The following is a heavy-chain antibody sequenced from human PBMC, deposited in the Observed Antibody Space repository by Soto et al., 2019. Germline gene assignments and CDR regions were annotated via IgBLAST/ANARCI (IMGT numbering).Heavy chain of an antibody. Sequence: EVSLRLSCAASGFTFSIFAMSWVRQSPGKGLEWVSTISGSGGSTYYADAVKGRFSISRDNSMGTLYLQMKSLRVEDTAIYYCAKEVSLGSTVDLGYWGQGTLVTVSS. V-gene: IGHV3-23*01. CDR1: GFTFSIFA. CDR2: ISGSGGST. J-gene: IGHJ4*02. CDR3: AKEVSLGSTVDLGY. D-gene: IGHD7-27*01.